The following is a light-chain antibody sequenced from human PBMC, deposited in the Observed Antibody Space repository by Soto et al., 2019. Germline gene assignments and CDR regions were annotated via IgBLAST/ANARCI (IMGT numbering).Light chain of an antibody. V-gene: IGLV1-51*02. CDR3: ATWESSLSIAV. CDR1: TSNIGYNF. J-gene: IGLJ2*01. Sequence: QSVLTQPPSVSAAPGQRVTISCSGSTSNIGYNFVSWYQQFPGAAPKLLIFENDKRVSGTPDRFSGSKSGPSGTLAITGLQTGDEADYYCATWESSLSIAVFGGGTTVTVL. CDR2: END.